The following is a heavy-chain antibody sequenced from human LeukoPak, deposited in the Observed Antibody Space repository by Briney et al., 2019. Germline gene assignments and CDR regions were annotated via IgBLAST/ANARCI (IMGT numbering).Heavy chain of an antibody. CDR3: ARDVTSMVRGVMLNWFEP. J-gene: IGHJ5*02. CDR2: FNTNTGNP. CDR1: GYTFTIYS. D-gene: IGHD3-10*01. Sequence: ASVNVCRNASGYTFTIYSMNWVRHPPAQGLEWVGGFNTNTGNPTYAQVFTGRFVFSLDTSVSTAYLQISSLKAEDTAVYYCARDVTSMVRGVMLNWFEPWGQGSLVTV. V-gene: IGHV7-4-1*02.